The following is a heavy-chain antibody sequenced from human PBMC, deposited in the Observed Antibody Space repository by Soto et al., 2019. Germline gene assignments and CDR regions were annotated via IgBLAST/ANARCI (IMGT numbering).Heavy chain of an antibody. CDR2: IFHSGNT. CDR3: ARGGAGMAV. CDR1: GGSISSPNW. J-gene: IGHJ6*02. Sequence: QVQLQESGPGLVKPSGTLSLTCAVSGGSISSPNWWNWVRQPPGKGLEWIGEIFHSGNTNYNPSLKSRVTRXVEQSKNQFSLQLTSVTTADTAVYYCARGGAGMAVWGQGTTVTVSS. V-gene: IGHV4-4*02.